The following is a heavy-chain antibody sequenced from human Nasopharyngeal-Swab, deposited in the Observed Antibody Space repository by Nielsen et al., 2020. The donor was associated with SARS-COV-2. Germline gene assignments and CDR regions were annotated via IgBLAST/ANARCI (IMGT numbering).Heavy chain of an antibody. CDR2: IYYKGNT. Sequence: SETLSLTCSVSGGSISSYYWGWIRQPPGMGLEWIGNIYYKGNTYYNPSLKSRVTISVDTSKNQFSLRLTSVTAADTAVYYCARGDGSYGMDVWGQGTTVTVSS. CDR3: ARGDGSYGMDV. J-gene: IGHJ6*02. CDR1: GGSISSYY. D-gene: IGHD3-10*01. V-gene: IGHV4-39*07.